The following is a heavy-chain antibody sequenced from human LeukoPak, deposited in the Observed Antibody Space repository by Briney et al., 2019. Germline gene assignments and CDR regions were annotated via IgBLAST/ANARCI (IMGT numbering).Heavy chain of an antibody. Sequence: PSETLSLTCTVSGYSISSGYYWGWIRPPPGKGLEWIGSIYHSGSTYYNPSLKSRVTISVDTSKNQFSLKLSYVTAADTAVYYCARGTLSMVILNWFDPWGQGTLVTVSS. CDR1: GYSISSGYY. J-gene: IGHJ5*02. CDR2: IYHSGST. V-gene: IGHV4-38-2*02. D-gene: IGHD2/OR15-2a*01. CDR3: ARGTLSMVILNWFDP.